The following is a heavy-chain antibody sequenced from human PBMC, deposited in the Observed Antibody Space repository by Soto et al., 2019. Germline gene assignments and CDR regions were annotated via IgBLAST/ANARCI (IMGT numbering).Heavy chain of an antibody. CDR2: ITAHNGNT. D-gene: IGHD3-3*01. CDR3: ARDAPYDDFWSGVMELYYYGMDV. CDR1: GYTFSNYA. V-gene: IGHV1-18*01. J-gene: IGHJ6*02. Sequence: QVQLVQSGGEVKKPGASVKVSCKASGYTFSNYAISWVRQAPGQGLEWMGWITAHNGNTKYAQKFQARVTMTTDTSTSTASIELRSLTSDDTAVYYCARDAPYDDFWSGVMELYYYGMDVWGQGTTVTVSS.